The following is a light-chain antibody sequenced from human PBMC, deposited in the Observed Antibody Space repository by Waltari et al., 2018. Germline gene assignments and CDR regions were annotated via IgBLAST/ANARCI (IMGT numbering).Light chain of an antibody. CDR2: AAS. CDR3: QQSYDTPRT. V-gene: IGKV1-39*01. J-gene: IGKJ1*01. Sequence: DFQMTQSPSSLSASVGDRVTITCRASQYISTYLNWYQQKPGKAPKLLIYAASTLQSGVPSRCSGSGSRTDFTFTSSSRQLEDFATYYCQQSYDTPRTFGQGTKVEVK. CDR1: QYISTY.